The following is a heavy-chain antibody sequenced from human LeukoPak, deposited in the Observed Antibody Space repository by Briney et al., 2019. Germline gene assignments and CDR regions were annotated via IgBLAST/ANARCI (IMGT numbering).Heavy chain of an antibody. V-gene: IGHV3-43*02. D-gene: IGHD3-3*01. CDR3: AKDTYYDFWSGPSNWFDP. CDR1: GFTFDDYA. Sequence: GGSLRLSCAASGFTFDDYATHWVRQAPGKGLEWVSLISGDGGSTYYADSVKGRFTISRDNSKNSLYLQMNSLRTEDTALYYCAKDTYYDFWSGPSNWFDPWGQGTLVTVSS. J-gene: IGHJ5*02. CDR2: ISGDGGST.